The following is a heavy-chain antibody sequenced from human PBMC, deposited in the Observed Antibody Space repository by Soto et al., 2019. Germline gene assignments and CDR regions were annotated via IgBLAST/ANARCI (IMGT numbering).Heavy chain of an antibody. V-gene: IGHV1-69*06. Sequence: GASVKVSCKASGGTFSSYAISWVRQAPGQGLEWMGGIIPIFGTANYAQKFQGRVTITADKSTSTAYMELSSLRSEDTAVYYCARDVNDRSWLKNYYYYGMDVWGQGTTVTVSS. D-gene: IGHD3-22*01. CDR1: GGTFSSYA. CDR3: ARDVNDRSWLKNYYYYGMDV. CDR2: IIPIFGTA. J-gene: IGHJ6*02.